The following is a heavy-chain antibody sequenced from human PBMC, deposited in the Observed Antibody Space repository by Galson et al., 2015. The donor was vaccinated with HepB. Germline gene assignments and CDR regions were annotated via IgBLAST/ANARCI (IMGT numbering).Heavy chain of an antibody. D-gene: IGHD5-12*01. CDR1: GGSFSGYY. V-gene: IGHV4-34*01. Sequence: ETLSLTCAVYGGSFSGYYWSWIRQPPGKGLEWIGEINHSGSTNYNPSLKSRVTISVDTSKNQFSLKLSSVTAADTAVYYCARAPSAGIVATYFDYWGQGTLVTVSS. J-gene: IGHJ4*02. CDR2: INHSGST. CDR3: ARAPSAGIVATYFDY.